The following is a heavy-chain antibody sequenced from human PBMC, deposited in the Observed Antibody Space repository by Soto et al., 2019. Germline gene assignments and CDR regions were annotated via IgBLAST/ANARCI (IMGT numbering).Heavy chain of an antibody. V-gene: IGHV1-69*13. CDR3: ARHERWLHQNFDY. D-gene: IGHD5-12*01. CDR1: GGTFSSYA. Sequence: SVKVSCKASGGTFSSYAISWVRQAPGQGLEWMGGIIPIFGTADYAQKFQGRVTITADESTSTAYMELSSLRSEDTAVYYCARHERWLHQNFDYWGQGTLVTVSS. CDR2: IIPIFGTA. J-gene: IGHJ4*02.